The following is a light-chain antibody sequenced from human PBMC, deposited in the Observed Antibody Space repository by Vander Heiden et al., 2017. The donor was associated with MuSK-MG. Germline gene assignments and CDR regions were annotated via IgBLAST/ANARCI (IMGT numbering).Light chain of an antibody. V-gene: IGLV1-47*01. CDR3: AEWDDSLSGVV. CDR2: RND. J-gene: IGLJ3*02. CDR1: SSNIGSNY. Sequence: QSVLTQPPSVSGPPGPRVTISCSGCSSNIGSNYVYWFQHLPGTAPKVLSDRNDERPSGGPERFTGCTSGTSGSLVISGLRSEDEADYDGAEWDDSLSGVVFGGGTKLTVL.